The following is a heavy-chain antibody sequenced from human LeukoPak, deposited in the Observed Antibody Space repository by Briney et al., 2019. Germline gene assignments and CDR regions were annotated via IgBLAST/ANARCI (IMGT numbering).Heavy chain of an antibody. Sequence: GGSLTLSCPASGCTDSSNYMNWVRPPRWRGREGVAVIYDYGEAYSADSVNGRFTIPRHNSKNTLYLLMKSLQPETRALCYFVGGSRRDGYDYWGQGTLVTVSS. CDR1: GCTDSSNY. CDR2: IYDYGEA. D-gene: IGHD5-24*01. J-gene: IGHJ4*02. V-gene: IGHV3-53*04. CDR3: VGGSRRDGYDY.